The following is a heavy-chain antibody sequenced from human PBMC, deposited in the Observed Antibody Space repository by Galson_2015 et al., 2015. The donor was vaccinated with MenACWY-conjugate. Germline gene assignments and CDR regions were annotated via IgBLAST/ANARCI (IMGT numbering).Heavy chain of an antibody. V-gene: IGHV6-1*01. D-gene: IGHD1-26*01. CDR1: GDSVSSHTAA. Sequence: CAIFGDSVSSHTAAWNWIRQSPSRGVEWLGRTYYRCQCNNDYKISVRGRRTINPDTSKNQVSLHLNSVTPADTTVYYCAREESGTYSFAYWGQGTLVTVSS. J-gene: IGHJ4*02. CDR2: TYYRCQCNN. CDR3: AREESGTYSFAY.